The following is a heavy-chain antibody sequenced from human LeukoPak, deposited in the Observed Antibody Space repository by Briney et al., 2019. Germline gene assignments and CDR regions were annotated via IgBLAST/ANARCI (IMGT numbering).Heavy chain of an antibody. CDR1: GFTFSSYW. D-gene: IGHD3-3*01. V-gene: IGHV3-7*01. Sequence: PGGSLRLSCAASGFTFSSYWMSWVRQAPGKGLEWVSNIKRDGSGKYYVDSVKGRFTISRDNAKNSLYLQMDSLRAEDTAVYYCARGVAENNFDYWGQGTLVTVSS. CDR2: IKRDGSGK. CDR3: ARGVAENNFDY. J-gene: IGHJ4*02.